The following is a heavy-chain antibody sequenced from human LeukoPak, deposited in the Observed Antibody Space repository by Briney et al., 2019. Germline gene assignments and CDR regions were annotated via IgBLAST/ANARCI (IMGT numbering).Heavy chain of an antibody. Sequence: GGSLRLSCAASGFTFSSYGMHWVRQAPGKGLEWVAVIWYDGSYKFYADSVKGRFTISRDDAKNSLYLQMNSLRAEDTAVYYCARDAYYGFDYWGQGTLVTVSS. J-gene: IGHJ4*02. D-gene: IGHD4-17*01. CDR3: ARDAYYGFDY. CDR1: GFTFSSYG. V-gene: IGHV3-33*01. CDR2: IWYDGSYK.